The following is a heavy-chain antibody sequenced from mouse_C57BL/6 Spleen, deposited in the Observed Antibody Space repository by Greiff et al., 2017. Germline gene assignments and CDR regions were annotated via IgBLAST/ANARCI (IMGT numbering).Heavy chain of an antibody. V-gene: IGHV3-3*01. CDR3: ARDPLTGYFDV. CDR1: GFSINSDCY. CDR2: TFYSGIT. Sequence: EVQRVESGPSLVRPSQTLSLTCTVTGFSINSDCYWIWIRQFPGNKLEYIGYTFYSGITYYNPSLESRTYITRDTSKNQFSLKLSSVTTEDTATYYWARDPLTGYFDVWGTGTTVTVSS. J-gene: IGHJ1*03.